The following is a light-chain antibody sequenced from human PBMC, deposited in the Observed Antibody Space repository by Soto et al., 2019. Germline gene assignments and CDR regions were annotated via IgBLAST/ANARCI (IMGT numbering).Light chain of an antibody. CDR2: LEGSGSY. Sequence: QLVLTQSSSASASLGSSVKLTCTLSSGHRSYTIAWHQQQPGKAPRYMMKLEGSGSYNKGSGVPDRFSGSSSGADRYLTISNLQSEDEADYSCETWDSNTHVVFGGGTKLTVL. V-gene: IGLV4-60*03. CDR1: SGHRSYT. J-gene: IGLJ2*01. CDR3: ETWDSNTHVV.